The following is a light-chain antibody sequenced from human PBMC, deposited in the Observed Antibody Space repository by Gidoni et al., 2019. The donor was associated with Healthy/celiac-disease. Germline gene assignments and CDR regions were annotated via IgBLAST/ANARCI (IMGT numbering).Light chain of an antibody. CDR2: GAS. Sequence: IVLTQSPGTLSLSPGERATLSCRASQSVSSSYLAWYQQKPGQAPRLLIYGASSGSGTDFTLTISRLEPEDFAVYYCQQYGSSPLTFGGXTKVEIK. J-gene: IGKJ4*01. V-gene: IGKV3-20*01. CDR3: QQYGSSPLT. CDR1: QSVSSSY.